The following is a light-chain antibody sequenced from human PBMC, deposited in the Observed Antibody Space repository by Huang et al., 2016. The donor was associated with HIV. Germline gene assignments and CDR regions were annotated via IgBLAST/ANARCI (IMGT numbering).Light chain of an antibody. CDR1: QGIGNS. Sequence: ERVLTRSPGTLSVSPGERATLSCRTSQGIGNSLAWYQLKPGQAPRLLIYETFIRASDIPARFSGGGSEIDFTLTISGLQSEDSAVYYCQQYHEWPRTFGQGTKVEIK. V-gene: IGKV3-15*01. CDR3: QQYHEWPRT. CDR2: ETF. J-gene: IGKJ2*01.